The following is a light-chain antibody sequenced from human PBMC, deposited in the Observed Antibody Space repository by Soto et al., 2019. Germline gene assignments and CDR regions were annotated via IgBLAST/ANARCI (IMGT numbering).Light chain of an antibody. CDR1: QSVSSSS. CDR3: QQFGTSRWT. J-gene: IGKJ1*01. CDR2: GAS. Sequence: EIVLAQSPGTLSLSPGERATLSGRASQSVSSSSLAWYQQKPGQAPRLLIYGASNRAIGIPDRFSGTGSGTDFTLTISRLEPEDFAVYYCQQFGTSRWTFGQGTKVDIK. V-gene: IGKV3-20*01.